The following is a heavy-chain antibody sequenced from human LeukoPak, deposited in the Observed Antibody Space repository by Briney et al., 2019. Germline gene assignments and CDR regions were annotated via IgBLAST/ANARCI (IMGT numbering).Heavy chain of an antibody. J-gene: IGHJ4*02. CDR1: GDSISSGSHH. D-gene: IGHD3-3*01. Sequence: PSETLSLTCTVSGDSISSGSHHWGWFRQSPGKGLEWIGSLYYSRTTYYNPSLNSRVTISVVTSKNQFSLQLNSVTAADTAVYYCARHDGRGGNTMGALDSWGQGSLVTVSS. CDR3: ARHDGRGGNTMGALDS. V-gene: IGHV4-39*01. CDR2: LYYSRTT.